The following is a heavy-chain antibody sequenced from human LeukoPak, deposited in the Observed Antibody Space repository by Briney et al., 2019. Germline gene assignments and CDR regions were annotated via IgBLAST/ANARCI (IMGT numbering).Heavy chain of an antibody. V-gene: IGHV3-48*03. J-gene: IGHJ4*02. Sequence: GGSLRLSCAASGFTFSSYEMNWVRQAPGKGLEWVSYISSSGSTIYYADSVKGRFTISRDNAKNSLYLQMNSLRAEDTALYYCARGRGVVTATYYFDYWGQGTLVTVSS. CDR2: ISSSGSTI. CDR1: GFTFSSYE. D-gene: IGHD2-21*02. CDR3: ARGRGVVTATYYFDY.